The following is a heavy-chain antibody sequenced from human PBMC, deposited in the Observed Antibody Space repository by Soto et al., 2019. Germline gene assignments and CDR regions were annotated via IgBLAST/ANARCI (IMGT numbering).Heavy chain of an antibody. CDR1: GFTFSTFD. J-gene: IGHJ4*02. Sequence: GGSLRLSCEASGFTFSTFDIHWVRQAPGKGLDWLGLISYDGSKQYYADSVKGRFTISRDNSKNTLYLQMNSLRPEDTAVYYCAKEVEWFVIGTTYGLDSWGQGTLVTVSS. CDR3: AKEVEWFVIGTTYGLDS. V-gene: IGHV3-30*18. D-gene: IGHD1-7*01. CDR2: ISYDGSKQ.